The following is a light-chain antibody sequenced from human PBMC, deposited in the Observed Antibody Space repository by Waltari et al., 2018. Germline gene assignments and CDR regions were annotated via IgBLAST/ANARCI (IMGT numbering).Light chain of an antibody. CDR1: SSDIGAYHY. Sequence: QSALTQPASVSGSPGQSITISCTGTSSDIGAYHYVSWYQQFPGKAPKLILYDVIKGPSGVSNRFSGSKSGDSASLTISGLQVDDEAHYHCASYTSGSTHVAFGGGTQVTVL. CDR2: DVI. J-gene: IGLJ2*01. V-gene: IGLV2-14*01. CDR3: ASYTSGSTHVA.